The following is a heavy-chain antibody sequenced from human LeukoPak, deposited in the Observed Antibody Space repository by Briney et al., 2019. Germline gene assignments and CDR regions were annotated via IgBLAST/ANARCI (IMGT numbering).Heavy chain of an antibody. J-gene: IGHJ4*02. Sequence: GGSLRLSRAASGFTFSSYGMHWVRQAPGKGLEWVAVIWYDGSNKYYADSVKGRFTISRDNSKNTLYLQMNSLRAEDTAVYYCARAYDSSGSHLDYWGQGTLVTVSS. CDR1: GFTFSSYG. V-gene: IGHV3-33*01. CDR2: IWYDGSNK. D-gene: IGHD3-22*01. CDR3: ARAYDSSGSHLDY.